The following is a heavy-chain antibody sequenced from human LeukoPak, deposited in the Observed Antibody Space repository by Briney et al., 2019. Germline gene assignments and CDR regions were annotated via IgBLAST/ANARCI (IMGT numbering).Heavy chain of an antibody. D-gene: IGHD3-10*01. J-gene: IGHJ6*03. Sequence: GGSLRLSCAASGFTFSSYWMSWVRQAPGKGLEWVGRIKSKGSGGTTDYGAPVKDRFTISRDDLENTVHLQVSSLKTEDTAVYYCSWIRGALGYYYMDVWGKGTPVTISS. CDR3: SWIRGALGYYYMDV. CDR2: IKSKGSGGTT. V-gene: IGHV3-15*01. CDR1: GFTFSSYW.